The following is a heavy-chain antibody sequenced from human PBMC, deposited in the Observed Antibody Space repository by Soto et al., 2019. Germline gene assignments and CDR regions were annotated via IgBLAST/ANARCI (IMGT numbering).Heavy chain of an antibody. CDR2: ISYDGSNK. Sequence: QVQLVESGGGVVQPGRSLRLSCAASGFTFSSYGMHWVRQAPGKGLEWVAVISYDGSNKYYADSVKGRFTISRDNSKNTLYLQMNSLRAEDTAVYYCAKDRTDYSMDPSDYWGQGTLVTVSS. J-gene: IGHJ4*02. CDR3: AKDRTDYSMDPSDY. CDR1: GFTFSSYG. D-gene: IGHD2-15*01. V-gene: IGHV3-30*18.